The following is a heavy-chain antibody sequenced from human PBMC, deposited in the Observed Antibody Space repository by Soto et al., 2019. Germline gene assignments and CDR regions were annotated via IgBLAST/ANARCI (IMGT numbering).Heavy chain of an antibody. CDR3: ARDQQKYNPSFYHYYAMDL. CDR2: INAGNGNT. J-gene: IGHJ6*02. V-gene: IGHV1-3*01. Sequence: ASVKVSCKASGYTFTSYAMHWVRQAPGQRLEWMGWINAGNGNTKYSQKFQGRVTITRDTSASTAYMELSSLRSEDTAVYYCARDQQKYNPSFYHYYAMDLWGQGTTVTVSS. CDR1: GYTFTSYA. D-gene: IGHD1-20*01.